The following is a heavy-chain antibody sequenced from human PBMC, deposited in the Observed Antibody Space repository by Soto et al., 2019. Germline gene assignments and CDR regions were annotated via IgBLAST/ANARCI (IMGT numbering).Heavy chain of an antibody. J-gene: IGHJ6*02. V-gene: IGHV3-30-3*01. Sequence: QVQLVESGGGVVQPGGSLRLSCAASGFPFSSYAMHWVRQAPGKGLEWVTTISHDGNKKFYADSVKGRFIVSRDNSRTTLFLQMNSLRPEDTGIYNCARDYKTSPAGYYYYGMDVWGQGTKVTVSS. CDR3: ARDYKTSPAGYYYYGMDV. CDR2: ISHDGNKK. D-gene: IGHD2-2*01. CDR1: GFPFSSYA.